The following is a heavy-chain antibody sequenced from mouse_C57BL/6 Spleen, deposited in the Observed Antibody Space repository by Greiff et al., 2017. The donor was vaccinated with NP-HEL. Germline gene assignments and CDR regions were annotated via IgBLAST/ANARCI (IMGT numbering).Heavy chain of an antibody. CDR1: GFNIKDDY. D-gene: IGHD4-1*02. CDR3: TTNWGRFAY. V-gene: IGHV14-4*01. Sequence: EVQRVESGAELVRPGASVKLSCTASGFNIKDDYMHWVKQRPEQGLEWIGWIDPENGDTEYASKFQGKATITADTSSNTAYLQLSSLTSEDTAVYYCTTNWGRFAYWGQGTLVTVSA. CDR2: IDPENGDT. J-gene: IGHJ3*01.